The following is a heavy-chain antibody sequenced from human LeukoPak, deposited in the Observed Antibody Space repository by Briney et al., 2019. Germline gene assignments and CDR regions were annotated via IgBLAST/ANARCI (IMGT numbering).Heavy chain of an antibody. CDR3: AKDSPITIFGVVKGLLNYFDY. CDR2: IRYDGSNK. V-gene: IGHV3-30*02. Sequence: AGGSLRLSCAASGFTFSSYGMHWVRQAPGKGLEWVAFIRYDGSNKYYADSVKGRFTISRDNSKNTLYLQMNSLRAEDTAVYYCAKDSPITIFGVVKGLLNYFDYWGPGTLVTVSS. D-gene: IGHD3-3*01. J-gene: IGHJ4*02. CDR1: GFTFSSYG.